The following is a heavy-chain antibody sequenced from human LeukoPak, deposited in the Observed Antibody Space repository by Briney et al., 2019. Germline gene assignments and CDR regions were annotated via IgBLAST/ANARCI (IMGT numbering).Heavy chain of an antibody. D-gene: IGHD3-10*01. CDR3: ARVRYGSGTLNFDY. CDR1: GGSISSGGYY. J-gene: IGHJ4*02. V-gene: IGHV4-31*03. Sequence: SETPSLTCTVSGGSISSGGYYWSWIRQHPGKGLEWIGYIYYSGSTYYNPSLKSRVTISVDTSKNQFSLKLSSVTAADTAVYYCARVRYGSGTLNFDYWGQGTLVTVSS. CDR2: IYYSGST.